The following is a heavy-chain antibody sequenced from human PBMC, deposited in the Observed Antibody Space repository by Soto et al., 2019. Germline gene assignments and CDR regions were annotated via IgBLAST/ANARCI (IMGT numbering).Heavy chain of an antibody. Sequence: LRLSCAASGFTFSSYSMNWVRQAPGKGLEWVSYISSSSSTIYYADSVKGRFTISRDNAKNSLYPQMNSLRDEDTAVYYCARDTQLKEGMDVWGQGTTVTVSS. V-gene: IGHV3-48*02. J-gene: IGHJ6*02. CDR3: ARDTQLKEGMDV. CDR1: GFTFSSYS. CDR2: ISSSSSTI. D-gene: IGHD2-2*01.